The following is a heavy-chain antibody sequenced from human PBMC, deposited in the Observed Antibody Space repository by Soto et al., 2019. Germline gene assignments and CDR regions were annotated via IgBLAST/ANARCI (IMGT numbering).Heavy chain of an antibody. CDR2: IYSGGST. J-gene: IGHJ4*02. CDR3: ARDGDYGDYFDY. CDR1: GLTVSSNY. V-gene: IGHV3-53*01. Sequence: GSLRGVFAACGLTVSSNYMRRVRQAPGKGLEWVSVIYSGGSTYYADSVKGRFTISRDNSKNTLYLQMNSLRAEDTAVYYCARDGDYGDYFDYWGQGTLVTGSS. D-gene: IGHD3-10*01.